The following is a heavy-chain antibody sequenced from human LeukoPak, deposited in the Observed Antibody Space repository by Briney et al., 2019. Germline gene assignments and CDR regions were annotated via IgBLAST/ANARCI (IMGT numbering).Heavy chain of an antibody. V-gene: IGHV3-30*03. CDR1: GFTFSSYG. J-gene: IGHJ3*02. CDR2: ISYDGSNK. D-gene: IGHD2-21*02. Sequence: GGSLRLSCAASGFTFSSYGMHWVRQAPGKGLEWVAVISYDGSNKYYADSVKGRFTISRDNSKNTLYLQMNSLRAEDTAVYYCARGLPLVVVTALGAFDIWGQGTMVTVSS. CDR3: ARGLPLVVVTALGAFDI.